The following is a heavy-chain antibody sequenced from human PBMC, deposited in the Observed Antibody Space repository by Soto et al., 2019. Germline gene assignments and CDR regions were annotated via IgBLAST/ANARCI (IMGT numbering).Heavy chain of an antibody. CDR2: ISKSSRYI. Sequence: EVQLVESGGGLVKPGGSLRLSCAASGFTFSSYSMNWVRQAPGKGLEWVSPISKSSRYIYYADSVKGRFTISRDNAKNSLYLQMNSLRAEDTAVYYCARDYYDSFFDYWGQGTLVTVSS. CDR3: ARDYYDSFFDY. J-gene: IGHJ4*02. V-gene: IGHV3-21*01. CDR1: GFTFSSYS. D-gene: IGHD3-22*01.